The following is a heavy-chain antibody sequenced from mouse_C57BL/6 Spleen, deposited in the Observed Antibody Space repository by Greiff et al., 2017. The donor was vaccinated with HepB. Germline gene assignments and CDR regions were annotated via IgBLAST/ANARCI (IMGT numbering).Heavy chain of an antibody. V-gene: IGHV1-66*01. D-gene: IGHD4-1*02. CDR1: GYSFTSYY. J-gene: IGHJ2*01. CDR2: IYPGSGNT. CDR3: ARADPNWEGFDY. Sequence: QVQLQQSGPELVKPGASVKISCKASGYSFTSYYIHWVKQRPGQGLEWIGWIYPGSGNTKYNEKFKGKATLTADTSSSTACLQLSSLTSDDSAVYYCARADPNWEGFDYWGKGTTLTVSS.